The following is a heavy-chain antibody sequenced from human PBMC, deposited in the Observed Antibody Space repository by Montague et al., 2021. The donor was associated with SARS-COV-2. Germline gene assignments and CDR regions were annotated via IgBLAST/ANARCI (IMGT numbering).Heavy chain of an antibody. CDR3: ARDPSGRFDL. CDR2: FPADGRNI. V-gene: IGHV3-30*05. J-gene: IGHJ5*02. CDR1: GFTFSYYG. Sequence: SLRLSCAASGFTFSYYGMFWVRQAPGKGPEWVAIFPADGRNIYYADSVNGRFTVSRDNSRDTLYLQMNSLRVEDTAMYYCARDPSGRFDLWGQGTLVTVSS.